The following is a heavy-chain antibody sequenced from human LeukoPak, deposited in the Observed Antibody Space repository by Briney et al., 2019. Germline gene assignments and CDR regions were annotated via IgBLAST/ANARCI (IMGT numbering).Heavy chain of an antibody. D-gene: IGHD3-22*01. CDR1: GGSISSGGYY. J-gene: IGHJ4*02. CDR2: IYYSGST. Sequence: PSETLSLTCTVSGGSISSGGYYWSWIRQHPGKGLEWIGYIYYSGSTYYNPSLKSRVTISVDTSKNQFSLKLSSVTAADTAVYYCARGSYYDSSGCYHFDYWGQGTLVTVSS. CDR3: ARGSYYDSSGCYHFDY. V-gene: IGHV4-31*03.